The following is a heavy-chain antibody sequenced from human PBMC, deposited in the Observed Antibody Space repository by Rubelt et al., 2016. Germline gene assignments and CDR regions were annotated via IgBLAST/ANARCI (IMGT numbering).Heavy chain of an antibody. CDR3: ARFGKFEAVGATDNDAFDI. V-gene: IGHV4-59*01. D-gene: IGHD1-26*01. CDR1: GGSISSYY. CDR2: IYYSGST. J-gene: IGHJ3*02. Sequence: QVQLQESGPGLVKPSETLSLTCTVSGGSISSYYWSWIRQPPGKGLEWIGYIYYSGSTNYNPSLKGRVTISVDTSKNQLSLKLSSVTAADTAVYYCARFGKFEAVGATDNDAFDIWGQGTMVTVSS.